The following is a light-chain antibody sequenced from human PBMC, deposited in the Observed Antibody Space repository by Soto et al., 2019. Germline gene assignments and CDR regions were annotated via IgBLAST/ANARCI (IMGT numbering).Light chain of an antibody. J-gene: IGKJ1*01. CDR3: QQSFIAPWT. CDR2: GAS. Sequence: DIQMTQSPSSLSASVGDRVTITCRASQNIDIFLNWYHQKPGRAPNLLIYGASTLQSGVPSRFSGSGSGTDFTLALSSLQAEDSATYDCQQSFIAPWTFGQGTKVEI. V-gene: IGKV1-39*01. CDR1: QNIDIF.